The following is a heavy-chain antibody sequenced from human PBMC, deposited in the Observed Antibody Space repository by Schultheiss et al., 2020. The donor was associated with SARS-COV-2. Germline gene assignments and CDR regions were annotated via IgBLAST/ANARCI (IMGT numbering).Heavy chain of an antibody. J-gene: IGHJ4*02. CDR2: INSDGSST. Sequence: GGSLRLSCAASGFTFSSYAMSWVRQAPGKGLVWVSRINSDGSSTSYADSVKGRFTISRDNAKNTLYLQMNSLRAEDTAVYYCARDQWCGSTSCYTDYWGQGTLVTVSS. D-gene: IGHD2-2*02. V-gene: IGHV3-74*01. CDR1: GFTFSSYA. CDR3: ARDQWCGSTSCYTDY.